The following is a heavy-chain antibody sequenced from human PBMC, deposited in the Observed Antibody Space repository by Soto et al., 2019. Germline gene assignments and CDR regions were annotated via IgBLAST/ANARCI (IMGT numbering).Heavy chain of an antibody. CDR3: AKGIYIVVVAATIDY. V-gene: IGHV3-23*01. J-gene: IGHJ4*02. Sequence: GGSLRLSCAASGFTFSSYAMSWVRQAPGKGLEWVSAISGSGGSTYYADSVKGRFTISRDNSKNTLYLQMNSLRAEDTAVYYCAKGIYIVVVAATIDYWGQGTLVTVSS. CDR2: ISGSGGST. D-gene: IGHD2-15*01. CDR1: GFTFSSYA.